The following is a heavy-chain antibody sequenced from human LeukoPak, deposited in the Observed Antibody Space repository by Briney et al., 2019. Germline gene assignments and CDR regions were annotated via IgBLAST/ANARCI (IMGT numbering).Heavy chain of an antibody. V-gene: IGHV3-74*01. Sequence: GGSLRLSCAASGFTSSSYWMHWVRQAPGKGLVWVSRINTDGSSTSYADSVKGRFTISRDNAKNTLYLQMNSLRAEDTAVYYCARRSITGTTLDYWGQGTLVTVSS. CDR3: ARRSITGTTLDY. CDR1: GFTSSSYW. J-gene: IGHJ4*02. CDR2: INTDGSST. D-gene: IGHD1-7*01.